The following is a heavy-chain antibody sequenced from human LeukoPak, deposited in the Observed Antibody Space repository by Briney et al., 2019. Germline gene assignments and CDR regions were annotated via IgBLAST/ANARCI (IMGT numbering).Heavy chain of an antibody. J-gene: IGHJ4*02. Sequence: PSETLSLTCTISGDSINGHYWSWIRQPTGKRLEWIGDIHYKGSTNYNLSLKSRVTISVDTSKNHLSLNLTSVLAADTAIYYCARRDTGWNYCDYWGQGILVTVSS. CDR1: GDSINGHY. CDR2: IHYKGST. V-gene: IGHV4-59*08. D-gene: IGHD6-19*01. CDR3: ARRDTGWNYCDY.